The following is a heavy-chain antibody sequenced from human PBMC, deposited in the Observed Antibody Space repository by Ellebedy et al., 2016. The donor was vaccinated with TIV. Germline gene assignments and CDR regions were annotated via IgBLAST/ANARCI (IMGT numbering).Heavy chain of an antibody. CDR3: ATLSIVATITGSDY. CDR1: GYTLTELS. J-gene: IGHJ4*02. V-gene: IGHV1-24*01. Sequence: ASVTVSCXVSGYTLTELSMHWVRQAPGKGLEWMGGFDPEDGETIYAQKFQGRVTMTEDTSTDTAYMELSSLRSEDTAVYYCATLSIVATITGSDYWGQGTLVTVSS. D-gene: IGHD5-12*01. CDR2: FDPEDGET.